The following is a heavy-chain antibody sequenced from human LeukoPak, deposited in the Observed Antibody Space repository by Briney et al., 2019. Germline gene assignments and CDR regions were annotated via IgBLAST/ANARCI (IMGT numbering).Heavy chain of an antibody. J-gene: IGHJ4*02. CDR2: IFYSGNT. D-gene: IGHD6-19*01. CDR1: GGSISSSSYY. CDR3: ARRSSGGGLFDY. V-gene: IGHV4-39*02. Sequence: NPSETLSLTCTVSGGSISSSSYYWGWIRQPPGKGLEWIGSIFYSGNTYYNASLKSRVTISVDTSKNHFSLKLSSVTSADTAVYYCARRSSGGGLFDYWGQGTLVTVSS.